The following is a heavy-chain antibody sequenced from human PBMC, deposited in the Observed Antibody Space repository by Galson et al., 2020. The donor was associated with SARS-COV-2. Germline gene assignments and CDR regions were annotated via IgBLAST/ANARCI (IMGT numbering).Heavy chain of an antibody. D-gene: IGHD5-18*01. J-gene: IGHJ4*02. CDR1: GFSLTTRAVG. Sequence: SGPTLTRHTKTLTLPCPFSGFSLTTRAVGLAWTRQPPRTALPWLALTNWDADKRYSPSLKSRPTITKDTSKNQVVLTMTNMDPVDTATYYCAHRVGGVDTVIWGFDYWCQGTLVTVSS. CDR3: AHRVGGVDTVIWGFDY. CDR2: TNWDADK. V-gene: IGHV2-5*02.